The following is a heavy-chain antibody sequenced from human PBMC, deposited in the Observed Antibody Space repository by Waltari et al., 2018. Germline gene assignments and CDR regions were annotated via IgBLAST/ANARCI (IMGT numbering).Heavy chain of an antibody. CDR2: IIPIVGTA. CDR3: ARGPANHRVDY. Sequence: QVQLVQSGAEVKKPGSSVKVSCKAAVGTFLSSAISWVRQAPGQGLEWMGGIIPIVGTANYAQKFQGRVTITADKSTSTAYMELSSLRSEDTAVYYCARGPANHRVDYWGQGTLVTVSS. J-gene: IGHJ4*02. CDR1: VGTFLSSA. V-gene: IGHV1-69*14.